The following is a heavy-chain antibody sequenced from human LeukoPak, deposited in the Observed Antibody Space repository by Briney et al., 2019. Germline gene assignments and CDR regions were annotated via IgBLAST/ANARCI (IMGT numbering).Heavy chain of an antibody. J-gene: IGHJ4*02. Sequence: SQTLSLTCTVSGGSISSGDYYWSWIRQPPGKGLEWIGYIYYSGSTYYNPSLKSRVTISVDTSKNQFSLKLSSVTAADTAVYYCARDVVRATSPPKYDYWGQGTLVTVSS. CDR1: GGSISSGDYY. CDR2: IYYSGST. V-gene: IGHV4-30-4*08. D-gene: IGHD1-26*01. CDR3: ARDVVRATSPPKYDY.